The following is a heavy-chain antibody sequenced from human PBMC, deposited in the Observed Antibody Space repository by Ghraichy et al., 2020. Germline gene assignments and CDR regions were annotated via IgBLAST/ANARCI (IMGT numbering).Heavy chain of an antibody. V-gene: IGHV1-69*06. CDR3: ARDAKKYSSSWYEFDP. CDR1: GGTFSSYA. CDR2: IIPIFGTA. Sequence: LVKVSCKASGGTFSSYAISWVRQAPGQGLEWMGGIIPIFGTANYAQKFQGRVTITADKSTSTAYMELSSLRSEDTAVYYCARDAKKYSSSWYEFDPWGQGTLVTVSS. D-gene: IGHD6-13*01. J-gene: IGHJ5*02.